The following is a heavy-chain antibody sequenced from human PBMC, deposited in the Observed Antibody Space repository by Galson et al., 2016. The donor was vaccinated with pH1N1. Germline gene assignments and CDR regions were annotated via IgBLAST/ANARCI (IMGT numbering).Heavy chain of an antibody. CDR1: GGSFAKYA. Sequence: SVKVSCKASGGSFAKYAVSWVRQAPGQGLEWMGRIIPIYGTANYAQKFQGRVTITADEYTTTVYMELNSLISEDTAIYYCARPGRTETTKEGFAWGYGMDVRGQGTTVTVSS. CDR2: IIPIYGTA. D-gene: IGHD1-1*01. CDR3: ARPGRTETTKEGFAWGYGMDV. J-gene: IGHJ6*02. V-gene: IGHV1-69*13.